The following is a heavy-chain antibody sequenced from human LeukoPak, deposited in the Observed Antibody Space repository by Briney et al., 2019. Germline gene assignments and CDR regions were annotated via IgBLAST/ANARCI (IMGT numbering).Heavy chain of an antibody. Sequence: PGGSLRLSCAASGFTVSSNYMSWVRQAPGKGLEWVSVIYSGGSTYYADSVKGRFTISRDNSKNTLYLQMNSLRAEDTAVYCCARDDVWGSYRYPLWGQGTLVTVSS. D-gene: IGHD3-16*02. V-gene: IGHV3-66*01. CDR1: GFTVSSNY. J-gene: IGHJ4*02. CDR2: IYSGGST. CDR3: ARDDVWGSYRYPL.